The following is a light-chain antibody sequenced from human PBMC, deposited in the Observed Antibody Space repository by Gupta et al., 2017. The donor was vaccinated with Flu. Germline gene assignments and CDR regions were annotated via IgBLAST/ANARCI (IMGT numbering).Light chain of an antibody. CDR2: ATS. J-gene: IGKJ2*01. CDR1: ETISVNS. CDR3: QQSVSIPYT. V-gene: IGKV1-39*01. Sequence: DIQVTQFPSSLSASVGDRVAITCRTSETISVNSLNWYQQKPGKAPSVLIYATSNLRSGVPSRFSGSVSGNDFTLTITSLQREDFATYYCQQSVSIPYTFGQGTTLQIK.